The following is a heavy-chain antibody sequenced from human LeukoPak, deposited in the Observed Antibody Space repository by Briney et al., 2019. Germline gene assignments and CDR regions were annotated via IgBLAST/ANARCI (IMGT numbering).Heavy chain of an antibody. Sequence: GGSLRLSCAASGFTFSNFWMAWVRQVPGKGPEWVADIKLDGSATYYLDSVRGRFTISRDNSKNTLYLQMNSLRAEDTAVYYCARGRGYSQSNWVDPWGQGTMVTVSA. D-gene: IGHD5-18*01. CDR3: ARGRGYSQSNWVDP. J-gene: IGHJ5*02. V-gene: IGHV3-7*03. CDR2: IKLDGSAT. CDR1: GFTFSNFW.